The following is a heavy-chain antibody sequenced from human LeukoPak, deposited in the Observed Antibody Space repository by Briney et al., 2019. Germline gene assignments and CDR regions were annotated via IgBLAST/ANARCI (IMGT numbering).Heavy chain of an antibody. CDR3: AREADTVLIRAFDY. V-gene: IGHV1-69*05. CDR1: GGTFSSYA. CDR2: IIPIFGTA. Sequence: SVKVSCKASGGTFSSYAISWVRQAPGQGLEWMGRIIPIFGTANYAQKFQGRVTITTDESTSTAYMELRTLSSDDTAVYYCAREADTVLIRAFDYWGQGTLVTVSS. J-gene: IGHJ4*02. D-gene: IGHD5-18*01.